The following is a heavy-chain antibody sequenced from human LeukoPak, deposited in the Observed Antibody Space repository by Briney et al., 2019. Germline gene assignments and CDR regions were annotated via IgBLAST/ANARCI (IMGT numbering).Heavy chain of an antibody. CDR1: GFTFTSSA. CDR2: IVVGSGNT. CDR3: AAAEVLGIPLFDY. J-gene: IGHJ4*02. Sequence: SVKVSCIASGFTFTSSAMQWVRQARGQRLEWIGWIVVGSGNTNYAQKFQERVTITRDMSTSTAYMELSSLRSEDTAVYYCAAAEVLGIPLFDYWGQGTLVTVSS. D-gene: IGHD7-27*01. V-gene: IGHV1-58*02.